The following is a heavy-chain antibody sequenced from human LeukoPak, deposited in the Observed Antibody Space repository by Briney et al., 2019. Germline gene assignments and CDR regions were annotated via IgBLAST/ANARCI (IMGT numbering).Heavy chain of an antibody. CDR2: IYYSGST. D-gene: IGHD2-2*01. CDR1: GDSISSYY. V-gene: IGHV4-59*01. CDR3: ASLRRGCCSSTRCRDAFDF. J-gene: IGHJ3*01. Sequence: SETLSLTCTVSGDSISSYYWSWIRQPPGKGLEWIGDIYYSGSTNYNPSLKSRVTISVDTSKNQFSLRLSSVTAADTAVYYCASLRRGCCSSTRCRDAFDFWGQGTMVTVSS.